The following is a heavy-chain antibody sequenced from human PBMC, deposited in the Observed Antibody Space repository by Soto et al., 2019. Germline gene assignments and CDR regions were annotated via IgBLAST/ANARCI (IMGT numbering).Heavy chain of an antibody. D-gene: IGHD2-15*01. CDR2: LFYSGST. CDR1: GGSPGSSNW. CDR3: ARGFRLLHYNYNRMDL. Sequence: SETRSVTWAVSGGSPGSSNWLSWFRQPPGQTLEWLGELFYSGSTKYNPSLSSRVTISADQSNNVFSLRLTSVTAADTAMYYCARGFRLLHYNYNRMDLGGQGTTVT. J-gene: IGHJ6*02. V-gene: IGHV4-4*02.